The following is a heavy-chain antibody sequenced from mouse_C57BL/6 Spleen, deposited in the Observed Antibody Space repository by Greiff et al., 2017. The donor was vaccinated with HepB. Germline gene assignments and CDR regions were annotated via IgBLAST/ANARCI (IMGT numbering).Heavy chain of an antibody. CDR2: INPNNGGT. Sequence: EVQLQQSGPELVKPGASVKIPCKASGYTFTDYNMDWVKQSHGKSLEWIGDINPNNGGTIYNQKFKGKATLTVDKSSSTAYMELRSLTSEDTAVYYCARLHYYGRRYYFDYWGQGTTLTVSS. V-gene: IGHV1-18*01. D-gene: IGHD1-1*01. CDR3: ARLHYYGRRYYFDY. CDR1: GYTFTDYN. J-gene: IGHJ2*01.